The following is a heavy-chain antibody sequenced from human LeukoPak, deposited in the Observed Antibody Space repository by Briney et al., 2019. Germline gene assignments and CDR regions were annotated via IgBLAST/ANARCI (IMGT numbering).Heavy chain of an antibody. J-gene: IGHJ4*02. D-gene: IGHD1-14*01. CDR3: AGYDHTNYLAY. V-gene: IGHV4-59*13. CDR2: ISSSGRV. CDR1: GGSFGNNY. Sequence: SETLSLTCTVSGGSFGNNYWNWIRQSPEWGLEWIGYISSSGRVDYTPSLRSRVTMSMDTSRNHLSLNLRSVTAADTAIYYCAGYDHTNYLAYWGRGTLVTVSS.